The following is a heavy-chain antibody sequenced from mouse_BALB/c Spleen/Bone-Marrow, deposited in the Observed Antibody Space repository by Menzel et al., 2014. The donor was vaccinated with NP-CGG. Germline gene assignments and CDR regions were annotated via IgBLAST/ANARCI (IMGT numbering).Heavy chain of an antibody. D-gene: IGHD2-4*01. V-gene: IGHV1-80*01. Sequence: VQLQESGAELVRPGSSVKISCKASGYAFSSYWMNWVQQRPGQGLEWIGQIYPGDGDINYNGKFKGKATLTADKSSGTAYMQFSSLTPEDSAVYFCARGDFDFEAWFTYWGQGTLVTVSA. CDR3: ARGDFDFEAWFTY. CDR1: GYAFSSYW. CDR2: IYPGDGDI. J-gene: IGHJ3*01.